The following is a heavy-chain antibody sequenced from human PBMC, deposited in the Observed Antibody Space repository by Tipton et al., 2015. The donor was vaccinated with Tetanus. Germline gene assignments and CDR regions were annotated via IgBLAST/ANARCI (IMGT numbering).Heavy chain of an antibody. CDR2: ISDGGRT. Sequence: TLSLTCTVSGASVRSGWHYWSWIRQPPGKGLEWIGYISDGGRTNYNPSLKSRLTISVDTSKNQFSLTLNSMTAADTAFYYCARGNNDFPKKGPFDYWGQGTLVTVSA. V-gene: IGHV4-61*01. CDR1: GASVRSGWHY. D-gene: IGHD3-3*01. J-gene: IGHJ4*02. CDR3: ARGNNDFPKKGPFDY.